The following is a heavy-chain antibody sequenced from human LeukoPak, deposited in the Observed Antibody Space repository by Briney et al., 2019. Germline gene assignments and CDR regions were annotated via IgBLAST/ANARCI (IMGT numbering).Heavy chain of an antibody. V-gene: IGHV3-49*04. CDR3: TRVIRDFAAQNPTIVVVPAAISVVFDY. J-gene: IGHJ4*02. CDR2: IRSKAYGGTT. D-gene: IGHD2-2*01. CDR1: GFTFGDYA. Sequence: GGSLRLSCTASGFTFGDYAMSWVRQAPGKGLEWVGFIRSKAYGGTTEYAASVKGRFTISRDDSKSIAYLQMNSLKTEDTAVYYCTRVIRDFAAQNPTIVVVPAAISVVFDYWGQGTLVTVSS.